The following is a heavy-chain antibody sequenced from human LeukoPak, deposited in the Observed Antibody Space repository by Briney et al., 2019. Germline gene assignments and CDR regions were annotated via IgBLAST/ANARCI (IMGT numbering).Heavy chain of an antibody. J-gene: IGHJ4*02. Sequence: GGSLRLSCAASGFTFSSYAMSWVRPAPGKGLEWVSAISGSGGSTYYADSVKGRFTISRDNSKNTLYLQMNSLRAEDTAVYYCAKGVNDFWSGYDYWGQGTLVTVSS. D-gene: IGHD3-3*01. V-gene: IGHV3-23*01. CDR2: ISGSGGST. CDR3: AKGVNDFWSGYDY. CDR1: GFTFSSYA.